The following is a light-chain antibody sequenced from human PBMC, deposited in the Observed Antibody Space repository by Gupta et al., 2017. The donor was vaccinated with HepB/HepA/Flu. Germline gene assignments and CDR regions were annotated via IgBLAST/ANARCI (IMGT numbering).Light chain of an antibody. J-gene: IGLJ1*01. CDR3: HVWDTTEGHV. Sequence: SYVLTQPPSVSVAPGQTATITCGGTHIGTKSVHWYQQRPGQAPKLVVLDDSDRPSGIPERFSGSNSGDTATLTITRVEAGDEADYYCHVWDTTEGHVFGTGTQVTLL. CDR2: DDS. CDR1: HIGTKS. V-gene: IGLV3-21*02.